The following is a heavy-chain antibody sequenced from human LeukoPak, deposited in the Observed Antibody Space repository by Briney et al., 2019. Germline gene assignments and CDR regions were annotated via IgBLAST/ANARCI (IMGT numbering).Heavy chain of an antibody. CDR2: INTNTGNP. J-gene: IGHJ5*02. Sequence: GASVKVSCKASGGTFSSYAISWVRQAPGQGLEWMGWINTNTGNPTYAQGFTGRFVFSLDTSVSTAYLQISSLKAEDTAVYYCARKGITMVRGALYHWFDPWGQGTLVNVS. D-gene: IGHD3-10*01. CDR3: ARKGITMVRGALYHWFDP. V-gene: IGHV7-4-1*02. CDR1: GGTFSSYA.